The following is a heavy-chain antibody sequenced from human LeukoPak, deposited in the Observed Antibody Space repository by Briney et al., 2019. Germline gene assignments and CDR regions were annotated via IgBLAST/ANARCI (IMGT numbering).Heavy chain of an antibody. Sequence: PGGSLRLSCAASGFTFSSYNMNWVRQAPGKGLEWVSSISSSSSFIYYADSMKGRFTISRDNAKNPVYLQMNSLRAEDTAVYYCARREHSGSYYYFDYWGQGTLVTVSS. J-gene: IGHJ4*02. D-gene: IGHD1-26*01. CDR2: ISSSSSFI. V-gene: IGHV3-21*01. CDR1: GFTFSSYN. CDR3: ARREHSGSYYYFDY.